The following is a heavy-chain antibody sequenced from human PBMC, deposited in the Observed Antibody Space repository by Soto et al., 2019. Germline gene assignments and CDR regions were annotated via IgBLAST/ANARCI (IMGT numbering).Heavy chain of an antibody. D-gene: IGHD2-15*01. CDR3: AKGWLGYCSGGSCYSVYYGLDV. CDR2: ISYDGSNK. CDR1: GFTFSTYD. Sequence: GGSLRLSCAASGFTFSTYDMHWVRQAPGKGLEWVALISYDGSNKYYADSVKGRFTISRDNSKNTLYLQMNSLRAEDTAVYYCAKGWLGYCSGGSCYSVYYGLDVWGQGTTVTVSS. J-gene: IGHJ6*02. V-gene: IGHV3-30*18.